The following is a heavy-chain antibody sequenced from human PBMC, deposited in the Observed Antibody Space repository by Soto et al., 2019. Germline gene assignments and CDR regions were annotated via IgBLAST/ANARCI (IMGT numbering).Heavy chain of an antibody. CDR3: ARARYVNDWKEIDY. J-gene: IGHJ4*02. V-gene: IGHV3-72*01. Sequence: GGSLRLSCAASGFSFSDHYMDWVRQAPGKGLEWVARTRNKANGYTTEYAASVKGRFTISRDDLKNSLYLQMNVLKTEDTAVYYCARARYVNDWKEIDYWGQGTLVTVSS. CDR2: TRNKANGYTT. D-gene: IGHD1-1*01. CDR1: GFSFSDHY.